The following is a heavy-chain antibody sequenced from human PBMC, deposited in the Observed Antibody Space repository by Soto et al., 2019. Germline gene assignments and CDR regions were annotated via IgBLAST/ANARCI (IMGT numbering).Heavy chain of an antibody. J-gene: IGHJ4*02. CDR2: ISAYNGNT. CDR3: ARATSELRYFDWLSNYFDY. Sequence: ASVKVSCKASGYTFTSYGISWVRQAPGQGLEWMGWISAYNGNTNYAQKLQGRVTMTTDTSTSTAYMELRSLRSDDTAVYYCARATSELRYFDWLSNYFDYWGQGTLVTVSS. CDR1: GYTFTSYG. V-gene: IGHV1-18*01. D-gene: IGHD3-9*01.